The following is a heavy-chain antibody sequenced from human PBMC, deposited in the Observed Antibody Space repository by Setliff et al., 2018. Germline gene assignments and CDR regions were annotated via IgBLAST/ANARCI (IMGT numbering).Heavy chain of an antibody. CDR3: ARLALTGYDTSGYYYALDYYYYMDV. CDR2: ISAYNGNI. CDR1: GYTFTSYG. V-gene: IGHV1-18*01. Sequence: GASVKVSCKASGYTFTSYGVSWVRQAPGQGLEWMGWISAYNGNINYAQKFQGRVTIMTDESTSTAYMELNSLRAEDTAVYFCARLALTGYDTSGYYYALDYYYYMDVWGKGTTVTVSS. D-gene: IGHD3-22*01. J-gene: IGHJ6*03.